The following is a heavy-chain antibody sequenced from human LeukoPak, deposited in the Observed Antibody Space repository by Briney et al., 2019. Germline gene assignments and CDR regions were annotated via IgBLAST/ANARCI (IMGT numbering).Heavy chain of an antibody. CDR2: IYYSGST. CDR1: GGAISNYY. D-gene: IGHD3-10*01. CDR3: ASTGSAWFGALRGWFDP. V-gene: IGHV4-59*12. Sequence: SETLSLTCTVSGGAISNYYWSWIRQPPGKGLEWIGYIYYSGSTKYNPSLKSRVTISVDTSKNQFSLKLSSVTAADTAVYYCASTGSAWFGALRGWFDPWGQGTLVTVSS. J-gene: IGHJ5*02.